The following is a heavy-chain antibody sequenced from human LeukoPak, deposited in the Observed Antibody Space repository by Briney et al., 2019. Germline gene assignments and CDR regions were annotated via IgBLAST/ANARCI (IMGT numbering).Heavy chain of an antibody. CDR3: ARDLSLLLWFGELFVDY. J-gene: IGHJ4*02. CDR2: INPNSGGT. CDR1: GYTFTGYY. D-gene: IGHD3-10*01. Sequence: GASVKVSCKASGYTFTGYYMHWVRQAPGQGLEWMGWINPNSGGTNYAQKFQGRVTMTRDTSISTAYMELSRLRSDDTAVYYCARDLSLLLWFGELFVDYWGQGTLATVSS. V-gene: IGHV1-2*02.